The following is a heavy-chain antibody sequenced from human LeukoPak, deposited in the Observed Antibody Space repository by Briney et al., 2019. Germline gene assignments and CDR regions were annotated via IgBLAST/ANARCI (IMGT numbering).Heavy chain of an antibody. J-gene: IGHJ6*02. Sequence: ASVKVSCKASGYTFTGYYMHWVRQAPGQGLEWMGWINPNSGGTNYAQKFQGWVTMTRDTSISTAYMELSRLRSDDTAVYYCARANQLNYYYYYGMDVWGQGTTVTVSS. CDR2: INPNSGGT. CDR3: ARANQLNYYYYYGMDV. CDR1: GYTFTGYY. D-gene: IGHD2-2*01. V-gene: IGHV1-2*04.